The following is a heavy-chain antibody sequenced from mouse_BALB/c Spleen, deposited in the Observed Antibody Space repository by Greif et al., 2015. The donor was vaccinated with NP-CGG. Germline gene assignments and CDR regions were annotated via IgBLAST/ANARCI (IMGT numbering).Heavy chain of an antibody. CDR1: GFNIKDTY. Sequence: VQLKDSGAELVKPGASVKLSCTASGFNIKDTYMHWVKQRPEQGLEWIGRIDPANGNTKYDPKFQGKATLTADTSSNTAYLQLSSLTSEDTAVYYCARIWDLFYAMDYWGQGTSVTVSS. D-gene: IGHD4-1*01. CDR3: ARIWDLFYAMDY. CDR2: IDPANGNT. J-gene: IGHJ4*01. V-gene: IGHV14-3*02.